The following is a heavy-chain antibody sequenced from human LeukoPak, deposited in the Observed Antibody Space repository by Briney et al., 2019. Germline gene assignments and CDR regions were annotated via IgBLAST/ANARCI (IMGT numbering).Heavy chain of an antibody. CDR2: ISASSGDYI. J-gene: IGHJ4*02. Sequence: PGGSLRLSCATPGFTLSSFAMAWVRQTPGKGLQWVAAISASSGDYIFYEDSVKGRFTISRDNSKSTVYLEMRDVRAEDTATYFCAYTGFTPLAYFDYWGQGALVTVSS. D-gene: IGHD1-1*01. CDR3: AYTGFTPLAYFDY. V-gene: IGHV3-23*01. CDR1: GFTLSSFA.